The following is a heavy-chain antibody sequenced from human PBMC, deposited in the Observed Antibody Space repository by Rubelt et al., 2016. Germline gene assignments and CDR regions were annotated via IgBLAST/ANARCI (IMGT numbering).Heavy chain of an antibody. CDR1: GYSFTSYW. CDR2: IDPSDSYT. CDR3: ARKRGTMIVVGGDAFDI. D-gene: IGHD3-22*01. J-gene: IGHJ3*02. Sequence: EVQLVQSGAEVKKPGESLRISCKGSGYSFTSYWISWVRQMPGKGMEWMGRIDPSDSYTNYSPSFQGHVTISAEKSISTAYLQWSSLKASDTAMYYGARKRGTMIVVGGDAFDIWGQGTMVTVSS. V-gene: IGHV5-10-1*01.